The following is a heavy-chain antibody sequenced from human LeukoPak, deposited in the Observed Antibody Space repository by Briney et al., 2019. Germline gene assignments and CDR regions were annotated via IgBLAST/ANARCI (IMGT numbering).Heavy chain of an antibody. CDR1: GFTFSSYV. J-gene: IGHJ4*02. CDR2: ISYDGSNK. Sequence: PGRSLTLSCAASGFTFSSYVMHWVRQAPGKGLEWVAVISYDGSNKYYADSVKGRFTISRDNSKNTLFLQMNSLRTEDTAVYFCARANWAGIEAPATDYWGQGTVVTVSS. CDR3: ARANWAGIEAPATDY. V-gene: IGHV3-30-3*01. D-gene: IGHD2-15*01.